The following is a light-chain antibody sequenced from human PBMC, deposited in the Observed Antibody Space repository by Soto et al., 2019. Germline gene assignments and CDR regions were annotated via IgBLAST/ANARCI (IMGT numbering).Light chain of an antibody. J-gene: IGKJ1*01. CDR3: QQYYSTPQT. CDR1: QSVLYSPNNKNS. Sequence: DIVMTQSPDSLAVSLGERATINCKSSQSVLYSPNNKNSLAWYQQKPGQPPKLFIYWASIRESGVPDRFSGSGSGTDFTLTISSLQAEDVAVYYCQQYYSTPQTFGQGTKVEIK. V-gene: IGKV4-1*01. CDR2: WAS.